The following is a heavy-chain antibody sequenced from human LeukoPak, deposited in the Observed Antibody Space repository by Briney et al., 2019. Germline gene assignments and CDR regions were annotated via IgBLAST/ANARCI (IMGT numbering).Heavy chain of an antibody. J-gene: IGHJ4*02. V-gene: IGHV4-30-2*01. Sequence: SETLSLTCAVSGGSISSGGYSWSWIRQPPGKGLEWIGYIYHSGSTYYNPSLKSRVTISVDTSKNQFSLKLSSVTAADTAVYYCARRYSSSWQNWGDYFDYWGQGTLVTVSS. CDR2: IYHSGST. CDR3: ARRYSSSWQNWGDYFDY. CDR1: GGSISSGGYS. D-gene: IGHD6-13*01.